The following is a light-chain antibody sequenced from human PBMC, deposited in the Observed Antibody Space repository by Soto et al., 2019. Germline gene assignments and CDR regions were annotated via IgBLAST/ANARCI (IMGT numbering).Light chain of an antibody. V-gene: IGLV2-14*03. CDR1: NSDVGDYRS. CDR2: DVS. CDR3: SSYTSTSTQV. Sequence: QSVLTQPASVSGSPGQSITISCTGTNSDVGDYRSVSWYQQHPGKAPKLMIYDVSNRPSGVSDRFSGSKSGNTASLTISGLQAEDEADYYCSSYTSTSTQVFGTGTKVTVL. J-gene: IGLJ1*01.